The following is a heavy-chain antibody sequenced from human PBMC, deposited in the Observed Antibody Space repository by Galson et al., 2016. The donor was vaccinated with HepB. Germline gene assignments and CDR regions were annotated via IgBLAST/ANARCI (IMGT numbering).Heavy chain of an antibody. CDR3: GSIYSFGLFDY. D-gene: IGHD5-18*01. CDR1: GFTFTNYW. V-gene: IGHV3-74*01. CDR2: INSDGSNR. J-gene: IGHJ4*02. Sequence: LRLSCAASGFTFTNYWMNWVRQAPGKGLVWVSRINSDGSNRDYADSVKGRFTISRDNAKNTLYLQMNSLRAEDTAVYFCGSIYSFGLFDYWGQGILVTVSS.